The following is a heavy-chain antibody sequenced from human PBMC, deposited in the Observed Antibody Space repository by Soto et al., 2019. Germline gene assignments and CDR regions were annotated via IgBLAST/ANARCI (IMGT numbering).Heavy chain of an antibody. D-gene: IGHD3-9*01. CDR1: GYSFTDYW. V-gene: IGHV5-51*01. CDR2: IYPGDSDA. J-gene: IGHJ4*02. Sequence: GESLNISCMSSGYSFTDYWIGWVRQMPGKGLVLLGFIYPGDSDARYSPSFQCQVTISVDTSINTAFLRWNSLTASDTAMYYCQRQADYNVLTAYFYYLEDWRQGSLLTVAS. CDR3: QRQADYNVLTAYFYYLED.